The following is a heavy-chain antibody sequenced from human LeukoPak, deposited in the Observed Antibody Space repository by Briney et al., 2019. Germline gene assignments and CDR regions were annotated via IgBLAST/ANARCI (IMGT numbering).Heavy chain of an antibody. D-gene: IGHD4-17*01. V-gene: IGHV4-4*07. J-gene: IGHJ6*03. CDR3: ASLTTVTTDDYYYYYMDV. CDR1: GGSISSYY. CDR2: IYTSGST. Sequence: PSETLSLTCTVSGGSISSYYWSWIRQPAGKGLEWIGRIYTSGSTNYNPSLKSRVTMSVDTSKNRFSLKLSSVTAADTAVYYCASLTTVTTDDYYYYYMDVWGKGTTVTVSS.